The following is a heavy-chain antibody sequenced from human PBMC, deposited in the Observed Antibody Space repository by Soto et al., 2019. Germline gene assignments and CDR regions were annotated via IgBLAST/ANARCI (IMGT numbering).Heavy chain of an antibody. Sequence: PGGSLRLSCAASGFTFSSYGMHWVRQAPGKGLEWVAVISYDGSNKYYADSVKGRFTISRDNSKNTLYLQMNSLRAEDTGVYYCARDGLPDDFRSGGYWFDPWGQGT. D-gene: IGHD3-3*01. V-gene: IGHV3-30*03. CDR2: ISYDGSNK. CDR1: GFTFSSYG. J-gene: IGHJ5*02. CDR3: ARDGLPDDFRSGGYWFDP.